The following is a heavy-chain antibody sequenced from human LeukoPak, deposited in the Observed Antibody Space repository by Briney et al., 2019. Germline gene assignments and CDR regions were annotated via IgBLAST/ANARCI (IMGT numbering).Heavy chain of an antibody. Sequence: PGGSLRLSCAASGFTFISYGSHWVRQAPGKGLEWVAVISYVGSNKYYADSVRGRFTISRDNSKNTLYLQMNSLRAEDTAVYYCAKDRDGYLGVFDYWGQGTLVTVSS. CDR3: AKDRDGYLGVFDY. D-gene: IGHD5-24*01. CDR1: GFTFISYG. V-gene: IGHV3-30*18. CDR2: ISYVGSNK. J-gene: IGHJ4*02.